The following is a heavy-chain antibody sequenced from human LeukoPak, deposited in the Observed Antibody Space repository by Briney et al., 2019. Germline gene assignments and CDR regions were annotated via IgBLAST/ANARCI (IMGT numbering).Heavy chain of an antibody. V-gene: IGHV3-48*01. D-gene: IGHD1-26*01. J-gene: IGHJ1*01. Sequence: GGSLRLSCAASGFTFSSYSMNWVRQAPGKGLEWVSYITNSGNSKSYADSVKGRFTISRDNTKNSLYLQMNGLRAEDTAVYYCARGTGATLYKVFQHWGQGTLVTVSS. CDR3: ARGTGATLYKVFQH. CDR2: ITNSGNSK. CDR1: GFTFSSYS.